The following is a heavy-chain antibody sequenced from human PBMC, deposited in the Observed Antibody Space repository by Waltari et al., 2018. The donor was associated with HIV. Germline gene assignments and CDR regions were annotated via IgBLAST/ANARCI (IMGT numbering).Heavy chain of an antibody. D-gene: IGHD6-19*01. CDR1: TGYITQSYY. Sequence: QLQLQESGPALVKPSETLSLTCTVSTGYITQSYYWGWVRQFPGTGLEWSGSIYSNGVSHYAPSLKSRVALSVDMSKNQFSLTLTAVTAADTSRYFCVALRTVTGTIDKWGQGTLVTVS. V-gene: IGHV4-39*01. J-gene: IGHJ4*02. CDR2: IYSNGVS. CDR3: VALRTVTGTIDK.